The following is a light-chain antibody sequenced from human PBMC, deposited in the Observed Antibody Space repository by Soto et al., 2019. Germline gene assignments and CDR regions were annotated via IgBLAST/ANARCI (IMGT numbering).Light chain of an antibody. J-gene: IGKJ1*01. CDR1: QSSSRR. V-gene: IGKV1-5*01. CDR2: DAS. Sequence: DIQMTQSPSTLSASVGDRVTITCRVSQSSSRRLAWYQQKPGEAPKLLIYDASTLESGVPSRFSGSGSGTDFALTIAGLQPDDFATYYCKQYHSWAFGQGTKVDIK. CDR3: KQYHSWA.